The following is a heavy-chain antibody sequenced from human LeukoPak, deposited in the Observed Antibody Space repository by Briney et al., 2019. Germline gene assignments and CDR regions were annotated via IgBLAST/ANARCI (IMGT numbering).Heavy chain of an antibody. D-gene: IGHD6-13*01. Sequence: PGGSLRLSCAASGFTFSSYWLSWVRQAPGQGLEWVANIKQDGSRINYVDSVKDRFTISRDNAKNSLYLQMNSLRAEDTAVYYCARDPGIAAAGTVGYFDFWGQGTLVTVSS. CDR3: ARDPGIAAAGTVGYFDF. J-gene: IGHJ4*02. CDR1: GFTFSSYW. V-gene: IGHV3-7*01. CDR2: IKQDGSRI.